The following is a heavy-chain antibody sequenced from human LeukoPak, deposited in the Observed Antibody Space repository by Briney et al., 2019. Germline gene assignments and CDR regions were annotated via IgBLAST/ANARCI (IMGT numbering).Heavy chain of an antibody. Sequence: GGSLRLSCAASGFTFSSYAMHWVRQAPGKGLEWVAVISYDGSNKYYADSVKGRFTISRDNSKNTLYLQMNSLRAEDTAVYYCARDWGHYYDSSGYHYYYYYMDVWGKGTTVTVSS. D-gene: IGHD3-22*01. J-gene: IGHJ6*03. CDR3: ARDWGHYYDSSGYHYYYYYMDV. V-gene: IGHV3-30*04. CDR2: ISYDGSNK. CDR1: GFTFSSYA.